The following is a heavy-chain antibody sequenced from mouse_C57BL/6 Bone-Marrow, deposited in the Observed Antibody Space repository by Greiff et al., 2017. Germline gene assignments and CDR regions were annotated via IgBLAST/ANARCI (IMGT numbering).Heavy chain of an antibody. CDR1: GYTFTSYW. CDR2: IDPSDSYT. V-gene: IGHV1-59*01. J-gene: IGHJ1*03. CDR3: ASGYWYFDV. D-gene: IGHD6-1*01. Sequence: QVQLQQPGAELVRPGTSVKLSCKASGYTFTSYWMHWVKQRPGQGLEWIGVIDPSDSYTNYNQKFKGKATLTVDTSSSTACMQLSSLTSEDSAVYYCASGYWYFDVWGTGTTVTVSS.